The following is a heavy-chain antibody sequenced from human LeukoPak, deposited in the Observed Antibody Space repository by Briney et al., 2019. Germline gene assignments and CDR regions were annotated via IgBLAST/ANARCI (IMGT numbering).Heavy chain of an antibody. D-gene: IGHD3-10*01. CDR2: ISSSSSYI. CDR3: ARVETYYGSGSYSDDAFDI. J-gene: IGHJ3*02. V-gene: IGHV3-21*01. CDR1: GFTFSSYS. Sequence: GGSLRLSCAASGFTFSSYSMNWVRQAPGKGLEWVSSISSSSSYIYYADSVKGRFTISRDNAKNSLYLQRNSLRAEDTAVYYCARVETYYGSGSYSDDAFDIWGQGTMVTVSS.